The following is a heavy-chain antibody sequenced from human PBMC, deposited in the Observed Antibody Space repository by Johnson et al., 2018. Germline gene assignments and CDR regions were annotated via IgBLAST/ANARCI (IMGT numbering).Heavy chain of an antibody. CDR2: ISWNSGSI. D-gene: IGHD6-19*01. J-gene: IGHJ3*02. CDR1: GFTFDDYA. V-gene: IGHV3-9*01. Sequence: VQLVQSGGGLVQPGRSLRLSCAASGFTFDDYAMHWVRPAPGKGLEWVSGISWNSGSIGYADLVNGRFPISRENAKNSLYLQMKSLRDGDTAVYYCARGRGVAGNFDAFDIWGQGTMVTVSS. CDR3: ARGRGVAGNFDAFDI.